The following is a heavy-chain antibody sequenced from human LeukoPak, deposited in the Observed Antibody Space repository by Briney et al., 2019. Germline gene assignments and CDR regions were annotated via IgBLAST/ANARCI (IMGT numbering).Heavy chain of an antibody. CDR1: GFTFDDYA. J-gene: IGHJ4*02. Sequence: GRSLRLSCAASGFTFDDYAMHWVRQAPGKGLEWVSGISWNSGSIGYADSVKGRFTISRDNAKNSLYLQMNSLRAEDTALYYCAKGAGSGWTPDLDYWGQGTLVTVSS. D-gene: IGHD6-19*01. V-gene: IGHV3-9*01. CDR3: AKGAGSGWTPDLDY. CDR2: ISWNSGSI.